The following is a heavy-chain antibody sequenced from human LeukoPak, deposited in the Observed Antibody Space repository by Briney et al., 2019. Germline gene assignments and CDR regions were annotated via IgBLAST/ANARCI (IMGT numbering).Heavy chain of an antibody. Sequence: ASVKVSCKASGYTCTSYDINWVRQATGQGLEWMGWMNPNSGNTGYAQKFQGRVTMTRNTSISTAYMELSSLRSEDTAVYYCARVGRDGYAFDYWGQGTLVTVSS. CDR1: GYTCTSYD. D-gene: IGHD5-24*01. CDR3: ARVGRDGYAFDY. J-gene: IGHJ4*02. CDR2: MNPNSGNT. V-gene: IGHV1-8*01.